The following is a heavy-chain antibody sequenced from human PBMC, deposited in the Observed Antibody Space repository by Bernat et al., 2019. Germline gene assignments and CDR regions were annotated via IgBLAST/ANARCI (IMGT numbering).Heavy chain of an antibody. Sequence: QVQLQESGPGLVKPSETLSLTCTVSGGSVSSGSYYWSWIRQPPGKGLEWIGYIYYSGSTNYNPSLKSRVTISVDTSKNQFYLKLSSVTAADTAVYYCAAYSGYDFLDYWGQGTLVTVSS. D-gene: IGHD5-12*01. J-gene: IGHJ4*02. CDR2: IYYSGST. CDR1: GGSVSSGSYY. CDR3: AAYSGYDFLDY. V-gene: IGHV4-61*01.